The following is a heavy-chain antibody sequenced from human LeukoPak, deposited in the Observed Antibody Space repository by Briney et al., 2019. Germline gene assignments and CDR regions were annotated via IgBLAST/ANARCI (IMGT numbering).Heavy chain of an antibody. CDR3: AKDIAADGASYIDY. CDR2: IRGSGGST. Sequence: PGGSLRLSCAASRFTFSSYAMSWVRQAPGRGLEWVSSIRGSGGSTYYADSVKGRFTISRDNSKNTLYLQMNSLRAEDTAVYYCAKDIAADGASYIDYWGQGTLVTVSS. V-gene: IGHV3-23*01. CDR1: RFTFSSYA. D-gene: IGHD6-13*01. J-gene: IGHJ4*02.